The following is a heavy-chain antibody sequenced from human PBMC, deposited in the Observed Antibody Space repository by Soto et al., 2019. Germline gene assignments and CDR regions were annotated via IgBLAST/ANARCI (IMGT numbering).Heavy chain of an antibody. V-gene: IGHV4-34*01. D-gene: IGHD2-15*01. CDR3: ARGRGYCGGGSCTEGYYYYGMDV. CDR2: INHSGST. J-gene: IGHJ6*02. Sequence: SETLSLTCAVFGGSFSTYYWSLLRQPPGKGLEWIGEINHSGSTNYNPSLRSRVTISLDTSKNQFSLKLSSVTAADTAVYYCARGRGYCGGGSCTEGYYYYGMDVWGQGTTVTVSS. CDR1: GGSFSTYY.